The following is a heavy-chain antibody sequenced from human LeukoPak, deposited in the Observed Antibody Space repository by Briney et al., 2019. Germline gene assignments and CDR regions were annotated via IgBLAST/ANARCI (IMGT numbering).Heavy chain of an antibody. CDR2: ISSNGDNT. CDR1: GFTFSSYS. D-gene: IGHD2-15*01. CDR3: ARVAARVSLDY. V-gene: IGHV3-64*01. J-gene: IGHJ4*02. Sequence: GGSLRLSCAASGFTFSSYSMHWVRQAPGRGLEYVSAISSNGDNTYYANSVKGRFTISRDNSKNTLYLQMGSLRAEDMAVYYSARVAARVSLDYWGQGTLVTVSS.